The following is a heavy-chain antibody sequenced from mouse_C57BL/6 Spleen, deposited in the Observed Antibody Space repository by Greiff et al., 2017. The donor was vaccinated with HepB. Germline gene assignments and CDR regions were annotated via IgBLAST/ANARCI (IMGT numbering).Heavy chain of an antibody. Sequence: VQLKQSGTVLARPGASVKMSCKTSGYTFTSYWMHWVKQRPGQGLEWIGAIYPGNSDTSYNQKFKGKAKLTAVTSASTAYLELSSLTNEDSAVYYCTRYDYDGPPFDYWGQGTTLTVSS. D-gene: IGHD2-4*01. CDR3: TRYDYDGPPFDY. CDR1: GYTFTSYW. V-gene: IGHV1-5*01. CDR2: IYPGNSDT. J-gene: IGHJ2*01.